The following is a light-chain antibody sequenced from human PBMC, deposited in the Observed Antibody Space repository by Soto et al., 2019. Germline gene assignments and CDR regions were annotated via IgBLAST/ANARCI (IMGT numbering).Light chain of an antibody. CDR1: QSISSY. Sequence: DIPMTQSPSSLSASVGDRVTITCRASQSISSYLNWYQQKPGKAPKLLIYAASSLQSGVPSRFSGSGSGTDFTLTISSLQPEDFATYYCQQSYSTPWVFGQGTKVEIK. V-gene: IGKV1-39*01. J-gene: IGKJ1*01. CDR2: AAS. CDR3: QQSYSTPWV.